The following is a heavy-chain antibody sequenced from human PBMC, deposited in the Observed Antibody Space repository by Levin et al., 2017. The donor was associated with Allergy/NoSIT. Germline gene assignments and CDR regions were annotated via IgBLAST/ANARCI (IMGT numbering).Heavy chain of an antibody. D-gene: IGHD2-8*01. CDR1: GYTFTFYG. CDR2: ISPYNGNT. J-gene: IGHJ3*02. CDR3: AREMAETAADTFDI. Sequence: ASVKVSCKASGYTFTFYGISWVRQAPGQGLEWMGWISPYNGNTTYAQKLQGRVTMTTDTSTSTAYMERRSLRSDDTAVYYCAREMAETAADTFDIWGQGTMVTVSS. V-gene: IGHV1-18*01.